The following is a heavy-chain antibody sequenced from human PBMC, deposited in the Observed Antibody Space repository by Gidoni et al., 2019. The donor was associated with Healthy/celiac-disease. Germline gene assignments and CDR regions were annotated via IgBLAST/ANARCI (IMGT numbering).Heavy chain of an antibody. CDR1: GCTASSNY. J-gene: IGHJ4*02. CDR2: IYSGGST. Sequence: EVQLVESGGGLVQPGGSLRLSCAASGCTASSNYMSGVRQAPGKGLEWVSVIYSGGSTYYADSAKGRFTISRDNSKNTLYLQMNSLRSEDTAVYYCAGDVAEDYGDCWGQG. D-gene: IGHD2-21*01. CDR3: AGDVAEDYGDC. V-gene: IGHV3-66*01.